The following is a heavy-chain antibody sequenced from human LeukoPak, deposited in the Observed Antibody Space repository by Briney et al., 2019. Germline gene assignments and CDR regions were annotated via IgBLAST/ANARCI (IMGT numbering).Heavy chain of an antibody. J-gene: IGHJ4*02. Sequence: GGSLRLSCAASGFTFSSYAMHWVRQAPGKGLEWVAVMSYDGSNKYYADSVKGRFTISRDNSKNTLYLQMNSLRAEDTAVYYCASGLYGQTVDYWGQGTLVTVSS. D-gene: IGHD2/OR15-2a*01. CDR2: MSYDGSNK. V-gene: IGHV3-30*01. CDR3: ASGLYGQTVDY. CDR1: GFTFSSYA.